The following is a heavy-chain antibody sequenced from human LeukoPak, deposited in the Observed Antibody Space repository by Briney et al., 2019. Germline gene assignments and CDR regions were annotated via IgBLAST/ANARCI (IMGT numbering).Heavy chain of an antibody. J-gene: IGHJ4*02. Sequence: SETLSLTCTVSGDSISGYYWSWIRQSPGKGLECIGYIYYSGSANNNPSLKSRVTISVDTSKNQFSLKLSSVTAADTAVYYCARLATGTIDYWGQGTLVTVSS. CDR3: ARLATGTIDY. CDR1: GDSISGYY. D-gene: IGHD1-1*01. CDR2: IYYSGSA. V-gene: IGHV4-59*08.